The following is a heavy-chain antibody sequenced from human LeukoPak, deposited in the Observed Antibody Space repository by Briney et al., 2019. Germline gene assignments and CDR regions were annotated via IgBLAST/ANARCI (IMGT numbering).Heavy chain of an antibody. Sequence: TGGSLRLSCAASGFTFSSYWMSGVRQAPGKGLEWVANIKQDGREKYSVDSVKGRFTISRDNAKNSLYLQMNSLRAEDTAVYYCARVEDYDILTGFDYWGQGTLVTVSS. J-gene: IGHJ4*02. V-gene: IGHV3-7*01. CDR1: GFTFSSYW. CDR2: IKQDGREK. D-gene: IGHD3-9*01. CDR3: ARVEDYDILTGFDY.